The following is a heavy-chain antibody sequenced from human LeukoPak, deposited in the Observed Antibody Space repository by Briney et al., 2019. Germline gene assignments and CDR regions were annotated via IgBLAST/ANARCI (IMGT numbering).Heavy chain of an antibody. V-gene: IGHV3-21*01. J-gene: IGHJ3*02. CDR2: ISSSSSYI. CDR1: GFTFSSYS. CDR3: ASSLVYAMGNAFDI. Sequence: SGGSLRLSCAASGFTFSSYSMNWVRQAPGKGLEWVSSISSSSSYIYYADSVKGRFIISRDNAKNSLYLQMNSLRAEDTAVYYCASSLVYAMGNAFDIWGQGTMVTVSS. D-gene: IGHD2-8*01.